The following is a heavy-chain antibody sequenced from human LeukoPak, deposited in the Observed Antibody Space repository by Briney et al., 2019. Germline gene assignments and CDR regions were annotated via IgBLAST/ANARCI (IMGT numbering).Heavy chain of an antibody. J-gene: IGHJ5*02. D-gene: IGHD2-2*01. V-gene: IGHV4-59*08. CDR3: ARHLGYCSSAGCSSWFDP. Sequence: PSETLSLTCTVSGGSISSYYWSWIRQPPGKGLEWIGDIYYSGNTNYNPSLKSRVSISVDTSKNRFSLKLNSVTAADTAVYYCARHLGYCSSAGCSSWFDPWGQGTLVTVSS. CDR1: GGSISSYY. CDR2: IYYSGNT.